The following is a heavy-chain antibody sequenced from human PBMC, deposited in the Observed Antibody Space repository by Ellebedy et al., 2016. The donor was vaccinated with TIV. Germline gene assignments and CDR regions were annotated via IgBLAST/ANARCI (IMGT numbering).Heavy chain of an antibody. CDR2: TSAYNGNT. V-gene: IGHV1-18*01. CDR3: ARDLYGDYEEGGFDY. D-gene: IGHD4-17*01. Sequence: AASVKVSCKASGYTFTSYGISWVRQTPGQGLEWMGWTSAYNGNTNYAQKLQGRVTMTTDTSTSTAYMELRSLRSDDTAVYYCARDLYGDYEEGGFDYWGQGTLVTVSS. CDR1: GYTFTSYG. J-gene: IGHJ4*02.